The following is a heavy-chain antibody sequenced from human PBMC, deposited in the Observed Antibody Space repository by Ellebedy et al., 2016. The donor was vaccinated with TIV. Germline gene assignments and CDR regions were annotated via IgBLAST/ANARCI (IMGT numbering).Heavy chain of an antibody. J-gene: IGHJ6*02. CDR3: AKDYSGLHGMDV. CDR2: ISGSGAGT. Sequence: GESLKISCAASGFTFSNFAMSWVRLAPGKGLEWVSTISGSGAGTYSADSVKGRFTISRDNSKNTLYLQMNSLRVEDTAVYYCAKDYSGLHGMDVWGQGTTVTVSS. V-gene: IGHV3-23*01. CDR1: GFTFSNFA. D-gene: IGHD1-26*01.